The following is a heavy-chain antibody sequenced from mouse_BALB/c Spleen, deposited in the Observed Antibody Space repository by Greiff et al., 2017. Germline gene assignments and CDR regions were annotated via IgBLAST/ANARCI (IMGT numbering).Heavy chain of an antibody. J-gene: IGHJ3*01. Sequence: VQLQQSGAELVRPGTSVKVSCKASGYAFTNYLIEWVKQRPGQGLEWIGVINPGSGGTNYNEKFKGKATLTADKSSSTAYMQLSSLTSDDSAVYFCAKGATTSFAYWGQGTLVTVSA. D-gene: IGHD3-1*01. V-gene: IGHV1-54*03. CDR2: INPGSGGT. CDR1: GYAFTNYL. CDR3: AKGATTSFAY.